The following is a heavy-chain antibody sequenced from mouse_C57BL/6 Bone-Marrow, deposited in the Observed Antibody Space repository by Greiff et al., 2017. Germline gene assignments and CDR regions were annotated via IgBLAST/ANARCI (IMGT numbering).Heavy chain of an antibody. J-gene: IGHJ2*01. V-gene: IGHV5-9*01. D-gene: IGHD3-1*01. Sequence: DVMLVESGGGLVKPGGSLKLSCAASGFTFSSYTMSWVRQTPEKRLEWVATISGGGGNTYYPDSVKGRFTISRDNAKNTLYLQMSSLRSEDTALYYCARRGYQDYWGQGTTLTVSS. CDR2: ISGGGGNT. CDR3: ARRGYQDY. CDR1: GFTFSSYT.